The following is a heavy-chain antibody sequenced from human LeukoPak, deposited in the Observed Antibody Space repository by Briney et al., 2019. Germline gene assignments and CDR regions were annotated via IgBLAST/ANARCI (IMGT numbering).Heavy chain of an antibody. V-gene: IGHV3-23*01. Sequence: PGGSLRLSCAASGFTFSSYAMTWVRQAPGKGLEWVSSITGSGFDSYYADSMKGQFTISRDNSKDTLYLQMTSLRVEDTAVYYCARFRGYDFRSGFSDYWGQGTLVTVSS. J-gene: IGHJ4*02. D-gene: IGHD3-3*01. CDR2: ITGSGFDS. CDR3: ARFRGYDFRSGFSDY. CDR1: GFTFSSYA.